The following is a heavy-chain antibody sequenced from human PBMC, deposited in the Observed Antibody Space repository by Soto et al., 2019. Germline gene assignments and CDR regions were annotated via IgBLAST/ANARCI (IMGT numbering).Heavy chain of an antibody. J-gene: IGHJ6*02. D-gene: IGHD3-3*01. CDR1: GDSVSSNSAA. V-gene: IGHV6-1*01. CDR2: TYYRSKWYN. Sequence: QVQLQQSGPGLVKPSQTLSLTCAISGDSVSSNSAAWNWIRQSPSRGLEWLGRTYYRSKWYNDSAVSVHSRITINTDTSKNQFSLHMNSVTPEDTAVYYCARAPGYDHYHYYGMDVWGQGTTVTVSS. CDR3: ARAPGYDHYHYYGMDV.